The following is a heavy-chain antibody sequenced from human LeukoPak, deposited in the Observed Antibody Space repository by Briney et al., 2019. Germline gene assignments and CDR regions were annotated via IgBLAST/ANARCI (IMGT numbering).Heavy chain of an antibody. CDR2: INGGGSPI. J-gene: IGHJ4*02. Sequence: PGGSLRLSCVDSGFTFSRHSMNWVRQAPGKGLEWVSYINGGGSPIYYANSVRGRFTIFRDNAKNSLYLQMNSLRAEDTAVYYCARDDTVTAHFDYWGQGTLVTASS. D-gene: IGHD4-11*01. CDR1: GFTFSRHS. V-gene: IGHV3-48*01. CDR3: ARDDTVTAHFDY.